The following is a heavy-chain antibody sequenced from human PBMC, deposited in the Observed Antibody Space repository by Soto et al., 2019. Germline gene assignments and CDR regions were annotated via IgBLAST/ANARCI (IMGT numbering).Heavy chain of an antibody. CDR3: ARVLRIAARRTLYYYFDY. J-gene: IGHJ4*02. CDR2: INHSGST. CDR1: GGSFSGYY. V-gene: IGHV4-34*01. D-gene: IGHD6-6*01. Sequence: PSETLSLTCAVYGGSFSGYYWSWIRQPPGKGLEWIGEINHSGSTNYNPSLKSRVTISVDTSKNQFSLKLSSVTAADTAVYYCARVLRIAARRTLYYYFDYWGQGTLVTVSS.